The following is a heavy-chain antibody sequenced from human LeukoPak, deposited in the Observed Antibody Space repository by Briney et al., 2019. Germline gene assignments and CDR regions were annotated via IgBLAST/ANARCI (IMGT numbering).Heavy chain of an antibody. D-gene: IGHD3-22*01. V-gene: IGHV4-61*02. CDR1: GGSISSGSYY. CDR3: ARTYDTTRRDY. Sequence: PSETLSLTCTVSGGSISSGSYYWSWIRQPAGKGLEWIGRIYTSGSTNYNPSLKSRVTISVDTSKNQFSLKLSSVTAADAAVYYCARTYDTTRRDYWDQGTLVTVSS. J-gene: IGHJ4*02. CDR2: IYTSGST.